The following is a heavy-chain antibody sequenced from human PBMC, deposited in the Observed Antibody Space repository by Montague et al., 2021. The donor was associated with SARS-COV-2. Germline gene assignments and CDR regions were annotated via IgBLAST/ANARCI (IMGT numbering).Heavy chain of an antibody. CDR2: XYWDDDK. Sequence: PALVKPTQTLTLTCTFSGFSLSTSGVGVGWIRQPPGKALEWLALXYWDDDKRYSPSLKSRLTITKDTSKNQVVLTMTNMDPVDTATYYCAHDRVTMIVVAKADAFDIWGQGTMVTVS. D-gene: IGHD3-22*01. CDR3: AHDRVTMIVVAKADAFDI. J-gene: IGHJ3*02. V-gene: IGHV2-5*02. CDR1: GFSLSTSGVG.